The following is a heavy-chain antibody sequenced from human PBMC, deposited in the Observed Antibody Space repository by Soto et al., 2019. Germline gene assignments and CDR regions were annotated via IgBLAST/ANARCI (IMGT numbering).Heavy chain of an antibody. CDR2: ISGSGGST. J-gene: IGHJ4*02. V-gene: IGHV3-23*01. Sequence: EVPLLESGGGLVQPGGSLRLSCAASGFTFSSYAMSWVRQAPGKGMEWVAAISGSGGSTYYADSVKGRFTISREKSKNTLYLQMSSLRAEDAAVYYCAKDLVGSNADYYDYWGQGTLVAVSS. D-gene: IGHD2-15*01. CDR1: GFTFSSYA. CDR3: AKDLVGSNADYYDY.